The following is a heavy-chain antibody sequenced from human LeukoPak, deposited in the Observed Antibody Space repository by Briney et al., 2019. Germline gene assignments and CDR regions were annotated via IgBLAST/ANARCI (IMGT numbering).Heavy chain of an antibody. J-gene: IGHJ4*02. Sequence: SDTVSLTYADYGGCFSGYYWSWIRQPPGKGLEWIGEINHSGSTNYNPSLKSRVTTSVDTSKNQFSPKLSSVTAADTAVYYCARRTWSRRVDYWGQGTLVTVSS. V-gene: IGHV4-34*01. CDR1: GGCFSGYY. D-gene: IGHD5-24*01. CDR2: INHSGST. CDR3: ARRTWSRRVDY.